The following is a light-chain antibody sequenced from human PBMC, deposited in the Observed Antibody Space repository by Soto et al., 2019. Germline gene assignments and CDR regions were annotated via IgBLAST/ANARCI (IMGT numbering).Light chain of an antibody. V-gene: IGKV3-11*01. CDR3: QQRSNWPS. CDR1: QSVSRY. Sequence: EIVLTQSPATLSLSPGERATLSCRASQSVSRYLAWYQQKPGQAPRLLIYDASNRATVIPARFSGSGSGTDFTLTSSSLEPEDFAVYYCQQRSNWPSFGPGTKLDIK. J-gene: IGKJ3*01. CDR2: DAS.